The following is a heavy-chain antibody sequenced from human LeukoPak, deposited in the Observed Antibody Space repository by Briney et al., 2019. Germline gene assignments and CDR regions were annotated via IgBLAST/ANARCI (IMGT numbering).Heavy chain of an antibody. V-gene: IGHV3-7*03. CDR2: IKQDGSEK. CDR1: GLTGSHNY. Sequence: GGSLRLSCAASGLTGSHNYVSWVRQVPGKGLEWVANIKQDGSEKYYVDSVKGRFTISRDNAKNSLYLQMNSLRAEDTAVYYCAREANYDFWSGSVLYYYYYYGMGVWGQGTTVTVSS. D-gene: IGHD3-3*01. J-gene: IGHJ6*02. CDR3: AREANYDFWSGSVLYYYYYYGMGV.